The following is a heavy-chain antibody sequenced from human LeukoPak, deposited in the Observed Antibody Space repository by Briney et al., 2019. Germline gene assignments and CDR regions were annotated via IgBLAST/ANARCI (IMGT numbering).Heavy chain of an antibody. Sequence: GGSLRLSCTGPGFNFEDSAMSWFRQAPGRGLELVGFIWGKPYGGTTKFAASVKDRFSISRDDAKSVAYLQMSSLKIKDSAVYYCSSYFEVPFDYWGQGTLVTVSS. CDR1: GFNFEDSA. CDR2: IWGKPYGGTT. V-gene: IGHV3-49*03. D-gene: IGHD2-21*01. CDR3: SSYFEVPFDY. J-gene: IGHJ4*02.